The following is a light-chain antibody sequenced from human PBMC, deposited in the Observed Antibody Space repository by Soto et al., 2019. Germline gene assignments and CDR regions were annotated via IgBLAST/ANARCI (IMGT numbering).Light chain of an antibody. V-gene: IGLV1-51*01. Sequence: QSMLTQPPSLSAAPGQKVTISCSGSSSNIGNNYVSWYQQFPGTAPKLLIYEDNKRPSGIPDRFSGSKSGTSATLGITGLQTGDEADYYCGTWDSSLSAGVFGAGTQLTVL. CDR2: EDN. CDR3: GTWDSSLSAGV. J-gene: IGLJ2*01. CDR1: SSNIGNNY.